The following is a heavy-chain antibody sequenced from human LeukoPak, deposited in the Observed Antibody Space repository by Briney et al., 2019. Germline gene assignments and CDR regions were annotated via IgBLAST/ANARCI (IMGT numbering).Heavy chain of an antibody. V-gene: IGHV3-66*03. J-gene: IGHJ4*02. CDR3: ARVGSSYCSTTSCRTFDY. D-gene: IGHD2-2*01. CDR1: GFTVSSNY. CDR2: IYSSGST. Sequence: PGGSLRLSCAASGFTVSSNYMSWVRQAPGKGLEWVSVIYSSGSTYYADSMKGRFTISRDNSKNTLYLQMNSLRAEDTAVYYCARVGSSYCSTTSCRTFDYWGQGTLVTVSS.